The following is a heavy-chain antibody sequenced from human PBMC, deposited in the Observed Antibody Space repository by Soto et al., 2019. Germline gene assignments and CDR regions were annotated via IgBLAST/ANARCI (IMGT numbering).Heavy chain of an antibody. CDR1: GFSLSTGGVG. J-gene: IGHJ4*02. CDR2: IYWDDDN. CDR3: AHRLYSSAWPCDRGVFAY. Sequence: SGPTLVNPTQTLTLTCTFSGFSLSTGGVGVGWIRQPPGKALEWLALIYWDDDNRYSPSLKSRLTITKDTSKNQVVLTMTNMDPVDTATYYCAHRLYSSAWPCDRGVFAYWGQGTLVTVSS. D-gene: IGHD6-19*01. V-gene: IGHV2-5*02.